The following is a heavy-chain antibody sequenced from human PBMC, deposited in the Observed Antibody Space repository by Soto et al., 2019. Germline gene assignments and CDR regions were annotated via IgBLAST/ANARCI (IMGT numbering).Heavy chain of an antibody. D-gene: IGHD1-7*01. V-gene: IGHV3-23*01. J-gene: IGHJ6*02. CDR1: GFTFSSYA. Sequence: PGGSLRLSCAASGFTFSSYAMSWVRQAPGKGLEWVSAISGSGGSTYYADSVKGRFTISRDNSKNTLYLQMNSLRAEDTAVYYCAKGITGTTMSGMDVWGQGTTVTVSS. CDR3: AKGITGTTMSGMDV. CDR2: ISGSGGST.